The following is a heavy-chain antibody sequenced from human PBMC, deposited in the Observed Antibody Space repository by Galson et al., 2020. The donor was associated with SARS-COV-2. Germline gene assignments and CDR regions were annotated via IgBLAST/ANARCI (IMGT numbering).Heavy chain of an antibody. CDR1: GGYISSYY. J-gene: IGHJ4*02. V-gene: IGHV4-59*13. Sequence: SETLSLTCTVYGGYISSYYWSWIRQPPGKGLEWIGYIYYSGRTNYNPSLKSRVTISVDTSKNQFSLKLSSVTAADTAVYYCARACGSGYFDYWGQGTLVTVSS. CDR2: IYYSGRT. CDR3: ARACGSGYFDY. D-gene: IGHD3-10*01.